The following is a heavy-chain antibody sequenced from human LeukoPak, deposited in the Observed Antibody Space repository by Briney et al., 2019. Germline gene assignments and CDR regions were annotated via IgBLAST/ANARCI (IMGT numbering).Heavy chain of an antibody. CDR3: ARIYCSGGSCYGSKARFAFDI. Sequence: GGSLRLSCATSGFSFSNSAMSWVRQAPGKGLEWVSSISSSSSYIYYADSVKGRFTISRDNAKNSLYLQMNSLRAEDTAVYYCARIYCSGGSCYGSKARFAFDIWGQGTMVTVSS. J-gene: IGHJ3*02. CDR1: GFSFSNSA. D-gene: IGHD2-15*01. V-gene: IGHV3-21*01. CDR2: ISSSSSYI.